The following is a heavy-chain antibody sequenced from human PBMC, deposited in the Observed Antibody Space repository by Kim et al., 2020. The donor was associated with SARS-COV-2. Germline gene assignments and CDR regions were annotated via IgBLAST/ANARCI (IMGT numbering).Heavy chain of an antibody. CDR3: AKVPSLYLEQQLSVFDY. Sequence: GGSLRLSCAASGFTFSSYAMSWVRQAPGKGLEWVSAISGSGGSTYYADSVKGRFTISRDNSKNTLYLQMNSLRAEDTAVYYCAKVPSLYLEQQLSVFDYWGQGTLVTVSS. CDR1: GFTFSSYA. D-gene: IGHD6-13*01. J-gene: IGHJ4*02. V-gene: IGHV3-23*01. CDR2: ISGSGGST.